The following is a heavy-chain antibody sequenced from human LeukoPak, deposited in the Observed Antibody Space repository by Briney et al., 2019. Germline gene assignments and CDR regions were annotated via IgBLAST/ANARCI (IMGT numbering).Heavy chain of an antibody. Sequence: GGSLRLSCAASGFTFSSYAMSWVRQAPGKGLEWVSAISGSGGSTYYADSVKGRFTISRDNSKNTLYLQMNSLRAEDTAVYYCVRARVRREDWDYWGQGTLVTVSS. CDR2: ISGSGGST. CDR3: VRARVRREDWDY. D-gene: IGHD3-10*01. J-gene: IGHJ4*02. V-gene: IGHV3-23*01. CDR1: GFTFSSYA.